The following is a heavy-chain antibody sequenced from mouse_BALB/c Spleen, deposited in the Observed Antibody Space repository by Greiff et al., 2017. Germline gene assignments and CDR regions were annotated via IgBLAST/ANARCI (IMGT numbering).Heavy chain of an antibody. Sequence: EVKVEESGGGLVKPGGSLKLSCAASGFTFSDYYMYWVRQTPEKRLEWVATISDGGSYTYYPDSVKGRFTISRDNAKNNLYLQMSSLKSEDTAMYYCARDTDRSRPGFAYWGQGTLVTVSA. V-gene: IGHV5-4*02. J-gene: IGHJ3*01. CDR3: ARDTDRSRPGFAY. CDR1: GFTFSDYY. CDR2: ISDGGSYT. D-gene: IGHD1-1*01.